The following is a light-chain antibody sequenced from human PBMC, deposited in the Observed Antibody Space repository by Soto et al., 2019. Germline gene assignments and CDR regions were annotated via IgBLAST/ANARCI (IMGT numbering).Light chain of an antibody. CDR1: QSVSSSY. CDR2: GAN. CDR3: QQHGTSPLT. V-gene: IGKV3-20*01. Sequence: ELVLTQSPGTLSLSPGDSATLSCRGSQSVSSSYLAWYQQKPGQAPRLLIYGANYRATGISDRFSGGESGTDFTLTISRLESDDFAVYYCQQHGTSPLTFGGGTKVDIK. J-gene: IGKJ4*01.